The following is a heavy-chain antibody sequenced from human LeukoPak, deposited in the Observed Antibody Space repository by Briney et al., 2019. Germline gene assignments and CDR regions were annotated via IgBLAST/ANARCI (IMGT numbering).Heavy chain of an antibody. D-gene: IGHD6-19*01. Sequence: GASVKVSCKASGYTFTGYYMHWVRQAPGQGLEWMGWINPNSGGTNYAQKFQGRVTMTRDTSISTAYMELSRLRSDDTAVYYCARKQWLVSPPSYYYYGMDVWGQGTTVTVSS. V-gene: IGHV1-2*02. J-gene: IGHJ6*02. CDR3: ARKQWLVSPPSYYYYGMDV. CDR2: INPNSGGT. CDR1: GYTFTGYY.